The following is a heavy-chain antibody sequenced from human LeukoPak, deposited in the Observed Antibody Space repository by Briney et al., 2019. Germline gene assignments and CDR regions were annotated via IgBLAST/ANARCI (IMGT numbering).Heavy chain of an antibody. CDR3: ARGTTLSGWYGVRYYFDY. V-gene: IGHV3-7*01. CDR1: GFTFSSYW. CDR2: IKQDGSEK. Sequence: GGSLRLSCAASGFTFSSYWMSWVRQAPGKGLEWVANIKQDGSEKYYVDSVKGRFTISRDNAKNSLYLQMNSLRAEDTAVYYCARGTTLSGWYGVRYYFDYWGQGTLVTVSS. J-gene: IGHJ4*02. D-gene: IGHD6-19*01.